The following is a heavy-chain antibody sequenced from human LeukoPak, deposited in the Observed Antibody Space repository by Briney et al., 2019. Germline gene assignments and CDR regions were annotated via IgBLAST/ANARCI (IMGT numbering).Heavy chain of an antibody. J-gene: IGHJ4*02. CDR3: AKSPGYSSSFDY. D-gene: IGHD6-13*01. CDR2: IYTGGST. CDR1: GFTVTINY. V-gene: IGHV3-66*01. Sequence: GGTLRLSCAGSGFTVTINYMSWVRQAPGKGLEWVSVIYTGGSTYYADSVKGRFTISRDNFKNTVYLQMNRLRAEDTAVYYCAKSPGYSSSFDYWGQGTLVSVSS.